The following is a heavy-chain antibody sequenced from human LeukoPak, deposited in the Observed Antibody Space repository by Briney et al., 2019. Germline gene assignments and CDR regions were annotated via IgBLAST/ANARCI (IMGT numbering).Heavy chain of an antibody. Sequence: PGGSLRLSCAASGFMYSGFDMSWVRQAPGKGLEWVSYISSVSSTMYYAESVKGRFTISRDNAKTSLFLQMNGLRDEDTAVYYCVRERGFRGSYYYDHWGQGALVTVSS. CDR3: VRERGFRGSYYYDH. CDR2: ISSVSSTM. J-gene: IGHJ4*02. D-gene: IGHD1-26*01. V-gene: IGHV3-48*02. CDR1: GFMYSGFD.